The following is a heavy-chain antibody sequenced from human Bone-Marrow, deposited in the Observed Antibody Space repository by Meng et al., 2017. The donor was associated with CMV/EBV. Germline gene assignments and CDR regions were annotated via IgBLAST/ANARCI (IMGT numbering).Heavy chain of an antibody. D-gene: IGHD3-10*01. CDR3: ARDNSIITPYYFDY. J-gene: IGHJ4*01. CDR1: GFTFSSYA. CDR2: ISYDGSNK. V-gene: IGHV3-30-3*01. Sequence: GGSLRLSCAASGFTFSSYAMHWVRQAPGKGLEWVAVISYDGSNKYYADSVKGRFTISRDNSKNTLYLQMNSLRAEDTAVYYCARDNSIITPYYFDYWGHGTLVTVSS.